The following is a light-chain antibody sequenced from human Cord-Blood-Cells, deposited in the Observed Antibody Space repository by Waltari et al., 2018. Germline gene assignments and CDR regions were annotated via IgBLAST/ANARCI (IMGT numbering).Light chain of an antibody. V-gene: IGLV2-23*01. Sequence: QSALTQPASVSGSPGPSITISCTGTISHGWGYYLVAWYQEHPDKAPKLIIYEGSKRPSRVSNRFSGSKSGNTASLPISGLQAEDEADYYCCSYAVSSTRVFGGGTKLTVL. CDR3: CSYAVSSTRV. CDR1: ISHGWGYYL. CDR2: EGS. J-gene: IGLJ3*02.